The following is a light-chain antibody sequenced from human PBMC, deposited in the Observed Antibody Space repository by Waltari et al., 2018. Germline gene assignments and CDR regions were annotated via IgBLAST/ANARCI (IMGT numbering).Light chain of an antibody. Sequence: QSVLTXXPSASGTPGQRVTISCSGSSSNIGANYVXXYQQFPGTAPRLLIYRSYQRPSGVXXRXSXSKSGTSASLAISGLXSEDEAXXYCATWDXSLNAXVFGGGTXLTAL. CDR3: ATWDXSLNAXV. CDR2: RSY. V-gene: IGLV1-47*01. J-gene: IGLJ3*02. CDR1: SSNIGANY.